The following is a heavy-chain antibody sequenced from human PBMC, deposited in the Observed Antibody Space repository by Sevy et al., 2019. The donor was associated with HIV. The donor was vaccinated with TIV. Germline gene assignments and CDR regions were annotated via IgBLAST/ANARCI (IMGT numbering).Heavy chain of an antibody. CDR2: INPNSGGT. D-gene: IGHD6-13*01. V-gene: IGHV1-2*06. J-gene: IGHJ6*02. CDR3: ARVGGPIAAAGIYYYYGMDV. Sequence: ASVKVSCKASGYTFTGYYMHWVRQAPGQGLEWMGRINPNSGGTNYAQKFQGRVTMTRDTSISTAYMELSRLRSDDTAVYYSARVGGPIAAAGIYYYYGMDVWGQGTTVTVSS. CDR1: GYTFTGYY.